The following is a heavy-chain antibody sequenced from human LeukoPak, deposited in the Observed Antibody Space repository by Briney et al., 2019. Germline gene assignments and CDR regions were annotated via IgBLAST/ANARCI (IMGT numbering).Heavy chain of an antibody. CDR1: GFTFSSYS. V-gene: IGHV3-48*01. Sequence: PGGSLRLSCAASGFTFSSYSMNWVRQAPGKGLEWVSYISSSSSTIYYADSVKGRFTISRDNAKNSLYLQMNSLRAEDTAVYYCASGSYGSGFYYFYYIDVWGKGTTVTISS. J-gene: IGHJ6*03. CDR3: ASGSYGSGFYYFYYIDV. D-gene: IGHD3-10*01. CDR2: ISSSSSTI.